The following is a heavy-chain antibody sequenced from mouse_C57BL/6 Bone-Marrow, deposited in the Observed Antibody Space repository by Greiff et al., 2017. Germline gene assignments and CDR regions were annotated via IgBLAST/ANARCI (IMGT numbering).Heavy chain of an antibody. D-gene: IGHD4-1*01. CDR1: GYTFTSYW. Sequence: QVQLQQPGAELVKPGASVTMSCKASGYTFTSYWITWVKQRPGQGLEWIGVIYPTSGRTNYNEKFKSKAILTVDTSSNTAYMQLSSLTSEDSAVFYCARSGPLGRSFDYWGQGTTLTGSS. V-gene: IGHV1-55*01. CDR2: IYPTSGRT. CDR3: ARSGPLGRSFDY. J-gene: IGHJ2*01.